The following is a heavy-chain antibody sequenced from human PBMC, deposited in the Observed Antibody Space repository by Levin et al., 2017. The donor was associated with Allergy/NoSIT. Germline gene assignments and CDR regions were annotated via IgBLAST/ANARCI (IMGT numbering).Heavy chain of an antibody. CDR1: GFTVSSNY. V-gene: IGHV3-66*02. J-gene: IGHJ4*02. D-gene: IGHD3-10*01. Sequence: SCAVSGFTVSSNYMSWVRQAPGKGLEWVSIIYSGGATYYADSVKGRFTISRDNSKNTLYLQMNSLRTEDTAVYFCARDDGSGGPFDYWGQGTLVTVSS. CDR3: ARDDGSGGPFDY. CDR2: IYSGGAT.